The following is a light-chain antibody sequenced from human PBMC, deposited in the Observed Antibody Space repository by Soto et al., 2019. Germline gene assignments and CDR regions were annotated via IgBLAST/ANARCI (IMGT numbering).Light chain of an antibody. CDR1: SSDVGGYNY. V-gene: IGLV2-14*01. CDR2: EVI. Sequence: QSVLTQPASVSGSPGQSITISCTGTSSDVGGYNYVSWYQQHPGKAPKLMIFEVINRPSGVSNRFSGSKSGNTASLTISGLQAEDEADYYCSSYTGSSINTVVFGGGTKVTVL. CDR3: SSYTGSSINTVV. J-gene: IGLJ2*01.